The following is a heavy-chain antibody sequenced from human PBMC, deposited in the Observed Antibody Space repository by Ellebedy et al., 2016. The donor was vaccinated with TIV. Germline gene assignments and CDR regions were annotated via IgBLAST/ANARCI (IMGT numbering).Heavy chain of an antibody. V-gene: IGHV3-33*01. J-gene: IGHJ6*02. CDR1: GFTFRSYG. D-gene: IGHD3-10*01. CDR2: IWYDGSNK. Sequence: GGSLRLXCAASGFTFRSYGMHWVRQAPGKGLEWVAVIWYDGSNKYYADSVKGRFTISRDNSKNTLYLQMNSLRAEDTAVYYCAREPMVRGVIRRGYAMDVWGQGTTVTVSS. CDR3: AREPMVRGVIRRGYAMDV.